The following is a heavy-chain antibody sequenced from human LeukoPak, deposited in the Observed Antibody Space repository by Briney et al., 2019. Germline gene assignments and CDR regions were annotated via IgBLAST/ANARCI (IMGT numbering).Heavy chain of an antibody. CDR3: ARERTMVRGMSWFDP. D-gene: IGHD3-10*01. CDR1: GGSISSSNW. CDR2: IYHSGST. J-gene: IGHJ5*02. V-gene: IGHV4-4*02. Sequence: SETLSLTCAVSGGSISSSNWWSWVRQPPGKGLEWIGEIYHSGSTNHNPSLKSRVTISVDKSKNQFSLKLSSVTAADTAVYYCARERTMVRGMSWFDPWGQGTLVTVSS.